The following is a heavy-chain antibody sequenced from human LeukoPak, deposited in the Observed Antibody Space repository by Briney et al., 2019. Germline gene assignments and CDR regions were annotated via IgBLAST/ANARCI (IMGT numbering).Heavy chain of an antibody. CDR2: IYPGDSET. CDR3: ARHAFSGNYYFFGY. CDR1: GYPFNNYW. J-gene: IGHJ4*02. V-gene: IGHV5-51*01. Sequence: GESLKISCKASGYPFNNYWIGWVRQMPGKGLEWMGIIYPGDSETRYSPSFQGQVTISVDKSISTAYLQWSSLKASDSAMYYCARHAFSGNYYFFGYWGQGTRLTVSS. D-gene: IGHD1-26*01.